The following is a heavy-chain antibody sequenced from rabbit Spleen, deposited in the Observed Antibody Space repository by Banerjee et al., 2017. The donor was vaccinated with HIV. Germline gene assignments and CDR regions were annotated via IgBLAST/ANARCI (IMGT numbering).Heavy chain of an antibody. CDR3: ARNYVNVFDP. V-gene: IGHV1S40*01. Sequence: QSLEESGGGLVQPEGSLTLTCTASGFTISSSYYMCWVRQAPGKGLEWIACIDTSDGDTDYANWPKGRFTISKASSTTVTLQMTSLTAADTATYFCARNYVNVFDPWGPGTLVTVS. J-gene: IGHJ2*01. CDR1: GFTISSSYY. D-gene: IGHD1-1*01. CDR2: IDTSDGDT.